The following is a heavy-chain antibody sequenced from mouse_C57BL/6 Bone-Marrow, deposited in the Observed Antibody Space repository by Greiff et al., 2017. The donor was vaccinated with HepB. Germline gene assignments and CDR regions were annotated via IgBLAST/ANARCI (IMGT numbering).Heavy chain of an antibody. V-gene: IGHV1-19*01. D-gene: IGHD1-1*01. CDR2: INPYNGGT. CDR3: ARYYYGSFFAY. Sequence: VQLKQSGPVLVKPGASVKMSCKASGYTFTDYYMNWVKQSHGKSLEWIGVINPYNGGTSYNQKFKGKATLTVDKSSSTAYMELNSLTSEDSAVYYCARYYYGSFFAYWGHGTLVTVSA. CDR1: GYTFTDYY. J-gene: IGHJ3*01.